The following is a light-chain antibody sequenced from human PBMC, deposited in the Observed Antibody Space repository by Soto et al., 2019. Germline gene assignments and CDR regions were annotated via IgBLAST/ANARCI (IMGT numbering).Light chain of an antibody. V-gene: IGKV3-20*01. CDR3: HQYGSSPPVFT. CDR2: GAG. CDR1: QSVSSSY. Sequence: EIVVTQSPGTLSLSPGERATLSCRASQSVSSSYLAWYQQKPGQAPRLLIYGAGSRDTGIPDRFSGSGSGTDVTLAISRLEPEDFAVYYCHQYGSSPPVFTFGPGTTGDIK. J-gene: IGKJ3*01.